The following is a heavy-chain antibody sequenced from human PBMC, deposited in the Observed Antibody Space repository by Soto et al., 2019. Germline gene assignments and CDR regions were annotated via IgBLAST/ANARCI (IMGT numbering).Heavy chain of an antibody. Sequence: AASVKVSCKASGGTFSSYAISWVRQAPGQGLEWMGGIIPIFGTANYAQKFQGRVTITADESTSTAYMELSSLRSEDTDVYYCARDIVATPNPFDIWGQGTMVTVSS. CDR2: IIPIFGTA. D-gene: IGHD5-12*01. CDR1: GGTFSSYA. J-gene: IGHJ3*02. CDR3: ARDIVATPNPFDI. V-gene: IGHV1-69*13.